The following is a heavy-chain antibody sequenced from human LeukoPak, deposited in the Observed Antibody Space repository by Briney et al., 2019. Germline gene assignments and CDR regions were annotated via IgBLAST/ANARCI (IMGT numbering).Heavy chain of an antibody. CDR1: GYTFTGYY. J-gene: IGHJ4*02. D-gene: IGHD3-22*01. CDR2: INPNSGGT. V-gene: IGHV1-2*02. CDR3: ARSYYYDSSGYPHFDY. Sequence: ASVKVSCKASGYTFTGYYMHWVRQAPRQGLEWMGWINPNSGGTNYAQKFQGRVTMTRDTSISTAYMELSRLRSDDTAVYYCARSYYYDSSGYPHFDYWGQGTLVTVSS.